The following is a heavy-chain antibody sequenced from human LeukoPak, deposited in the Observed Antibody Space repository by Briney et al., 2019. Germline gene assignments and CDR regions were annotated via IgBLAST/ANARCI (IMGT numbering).Heavy chain of an antibody. CDR2: ISYDGSNK. V-gene: IGHV3-30*18. D-gene: IGHD3-10*01. J-gene: IGHJ3*02. CDR1: GFTFSSYG. Sequence: GRSLRLSCAASGFTFSSYGMHWARQAPGKGLEWVAVISYDGSNKYYADSVKGRFTISRDNSQNTLHLQMNSLRLEDTAVYYCVKDWGVLPDYTADGFDIWGPGTMVTVSS. CDR3: VKDWGVLPDYTADGFDI.